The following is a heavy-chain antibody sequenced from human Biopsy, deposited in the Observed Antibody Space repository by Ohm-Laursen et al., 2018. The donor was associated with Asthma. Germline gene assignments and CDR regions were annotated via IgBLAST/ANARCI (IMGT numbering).Heavy chain of an antibody. CDR3: ARGDSSNWSHYYFDY. J-gene: IGHJ4*02. Sequence: SLRLSCPDSGFADRRDYMFWVRQAPGKGLEWVSVIYRGGTSHTADSARGRFTISRDYSKNTLYLQMHSLRAEDAAVYYCARGDSSNWSHYYFDYWGQGTLVTVSS. D-gene: IGHD3-22*01. CDR1: GFADRRDY. CDR2: IYRGGTS. V-gene: IGHV3-53*01.